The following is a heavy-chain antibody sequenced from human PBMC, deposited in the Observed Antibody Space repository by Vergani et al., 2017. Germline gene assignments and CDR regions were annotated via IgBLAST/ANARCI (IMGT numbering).Heavy chain of an antibody. D-gene: IGHD3-22*01. V-gene: IGHV4-31*03. J-gene: IGHJ4*02. CDR2: IYYTGST. CDR3: ARMGGYDEGDAFRIGDFDS. Sequence: QVQLQESGPGLVKPSQTLSLTCSVSGDSISSGVYYWNWIRQHPGKGLEWIGYIYYTGSTHDNPSLRRRINMSVDTSKNQFSLKLNSVTAADTAMYYCARMGGYDEGDAFRIGDFDSWGPGILVTVSS. CDR1: GDSISSGVYY.